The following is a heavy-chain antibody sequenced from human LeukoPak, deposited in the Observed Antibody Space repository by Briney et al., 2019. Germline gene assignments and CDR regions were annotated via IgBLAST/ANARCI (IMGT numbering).Heavy chain of an antibody. CDR3: ARDYHDSSGYGVIYYYYYMDV. J-gene: IGHJ6*03. CDR1: GDSISSGDYY. CDR2: ISSSGST. V-gene: IGHV4-61*02. Sequence: PSETLSLTCTVSGDSISSGDYYWRWIRQPAGKGLEWIGRISSSGSTNYNPSLKSRFTISVDTSKNQFSLKLSSVTAADTAVYYCARDYHDSSGYGVIYYYYYMDVWGKGTTVTISS. D-gene: IGHD3-22*01.